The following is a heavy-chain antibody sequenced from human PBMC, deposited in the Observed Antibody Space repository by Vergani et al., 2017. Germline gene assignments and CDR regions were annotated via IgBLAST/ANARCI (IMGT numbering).Heavy chain of an antibody. CDR2: ISAYNGNT. Sequence: QVQLVQSGAEVKKPGASVKVSCKASGYTFTSYGISWLRQAPGQGLEWMGWISAYNGNTNYAQKLQGRVTMTTDTSTSTAYMELRSLRSDDTAVYYCARLGATTEPDYYYYYGMDVWGQGTTVTVSS. CDR3: ARLGATTEPDYYYYYGMDV. J-gene: IGHJ6*02. CDR1: GYTFTSYG. D-gene: IGHD1-26*01. V-gene: IGHV1-18*04.